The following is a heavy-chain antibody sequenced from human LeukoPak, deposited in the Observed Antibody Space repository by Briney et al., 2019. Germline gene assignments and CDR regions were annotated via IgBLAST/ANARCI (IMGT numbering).Heavy chain of an antibody. CDR2: INPSGGST. D-gene: IGHD3-22*01. J-gene: IGHJ4*02. CDR3: ARDPRPSYDSSDYYYPGDY. CDR1: GYTFTSYY. V-gene: IGHV1-46*01. Sequence: ASVKVSCKASGYTFTSYYMHWVRQAPGQGLEWMAIINPSGGSTRYAQKFQGRVTMTRDTSTSTVSMELSSLRSEDTAVYYCARDPRPSYDSSDYYYPGDYWGQGTLVTVSS.